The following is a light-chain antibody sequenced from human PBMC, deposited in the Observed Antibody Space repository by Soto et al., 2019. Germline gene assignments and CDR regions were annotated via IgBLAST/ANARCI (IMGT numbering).Light chain of an antibody. CDR2: GAS. CDR1: QTITNDY. Sequence: EIVWTQSPGTLSLSPGEGASLSCRASQTITNDYLACYQQRPGQAPRLLIYGASSRATGIPDRFSGSGSGTDLTLTISRLEPEDFAVYYCQLYGRSRRATFGQGTRLEI. V-gene: IGKV3-20*01. CDR3: QLYGRSRRAT. J-gene: IGKJ5*01.